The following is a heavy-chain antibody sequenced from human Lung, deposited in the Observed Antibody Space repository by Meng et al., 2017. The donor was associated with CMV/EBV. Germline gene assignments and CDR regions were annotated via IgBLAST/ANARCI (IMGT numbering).Heavy chain of an antibody. CDR1: GFTFSKYD. Sequence: GESLKISCAGPGFTFSKYDMDWVRQAPGKGLEWVAFISYDGNNQYYADSVKGRFTISRDNSKNTLYLQMNSLRAEDTALYYCARAFPRSTSFGVVFDYWGQGTLVTVSS. CDR2: ISYDGNNQ. V-gene: IGHV3-30*04. CDR3: ARAFPRSTSFGVVFDY. J-gene: IGHJ4*02. D-gene: IGHD3-3*01.